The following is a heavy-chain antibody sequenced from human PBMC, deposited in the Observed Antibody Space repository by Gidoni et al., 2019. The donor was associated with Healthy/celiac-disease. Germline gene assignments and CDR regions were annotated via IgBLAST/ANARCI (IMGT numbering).Heavy chain of an antibody. CDR3: ARLQGQWLTIDY. V-gene: IGHV3-21*01. J-gene: IGHJ4*02. CDR2: ISSSSSYI. D-gene: IGHD6-19*01. Sequence: EVQLVESGGGLVKPGGSLRLSCAASGFTFSSYSMNWVRQAPGKGLDWVSSISSSSSYIYYADSVKGRFTISRDNAKNSLYLQMNSLRAEDTAVYYCARLQGQWLTIDYWGQGTLVTVSS. CDR1: GFTFSSYS.